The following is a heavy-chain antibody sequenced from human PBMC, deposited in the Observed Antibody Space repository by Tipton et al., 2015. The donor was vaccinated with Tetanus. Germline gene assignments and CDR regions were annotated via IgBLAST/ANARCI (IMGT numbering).Heavy chain of an antibody. D-gene: IGHD3-10*01. J-gene: IGHJ4*02. CDR2: IHTGGNT. CDR1: GFSVSSNY. CDR3: TRLWAAALDY. Sequence: SLRLSCAISGFSVSSNYLTWVRQAPGKGLEWFSVIHTGGNTYYADSVKGRFTVSRDNSKNTFHLQMNSLRAEDTAVYYCTRLWAAALDYWGQGTLVTVSS. V-gene: IGHV3-53*01.